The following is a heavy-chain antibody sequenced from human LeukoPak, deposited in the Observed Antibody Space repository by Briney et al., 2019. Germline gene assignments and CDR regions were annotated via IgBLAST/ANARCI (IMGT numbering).Heavy chain of an antibody. CDR3: ARDTQLYPTGGYYYYYGMDV. Sequence: SVKVSCKASGGTFSSYAISWVRQAPGQGLEWMGGIIPIFGTANYAQKFQGRVTITADESTSTAYMELSSLRSEDTAVYYCARDTQLYPTGGYYYYYGMDVWGQGTTVTVSS. CDR2: IIPIFGTA. D-gene: IGHD2-2*02. CDR1: GGTFSSYA. V-gene: IGHV1-69*13. J-gene: IGHJ6*02.